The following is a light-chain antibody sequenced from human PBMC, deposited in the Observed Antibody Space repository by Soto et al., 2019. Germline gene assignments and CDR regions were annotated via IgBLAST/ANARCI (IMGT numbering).Light chain of an antibody. Sequence: AIQLTQSPSSLSASVGDRVTITCQAGQGISTALAWHQQKPGKAPRLLIFFASSLESGVPSRFSGRGSGTDFTLTISSLQPEDFATYYCQQFNGYPLTFGGGTKVEIK. J-gene: IGKJ4*01. CDR3: QQFNGYPLT. V-gene: IGKV1-13*02. CDR1: QGISTA. CDR2: FAS.